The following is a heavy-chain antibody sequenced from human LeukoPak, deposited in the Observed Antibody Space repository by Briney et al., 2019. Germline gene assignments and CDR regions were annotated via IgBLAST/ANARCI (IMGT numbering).Heavy chain of an antibody. J-gene: IGHJ4*02. CDR1: GFTFSSYA. D-gene: IGHD5-12*01. Sequence: GGSLRLSCAASGFTFSSYAMSWVRQAPGKGLEWVSGIGATGVSTFYGDSVKGRFTMSRDNSKNTLYLRMDSLRAEDTAVYYCAKDQGGYSAYGHLDYWGQGTLVTASS. CDR3: AKDQGGYSAYGHLDY. V-gene: IGHV3-23*01. CDR2: IGATGVST.